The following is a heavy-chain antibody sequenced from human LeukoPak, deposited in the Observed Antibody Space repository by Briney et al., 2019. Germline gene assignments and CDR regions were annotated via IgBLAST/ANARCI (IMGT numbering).Heavy chain of an antibody. CDR3: ARQYSSGWYNYYYYYMDV. CDR2: ISVYNGNT. D-gene: IGHD6-19*01. CDR1: GYTFTSYG. Sequence: ASVKVSCKASGYTFTSYGISWVRQAPGQGLEWMGWISVYNGNTNYAQKLQGRVTMTTDTSTSTAYMELRSLRSDDTAVYYCARQYSSGWYNYYYYYMDVWGKGTTVTISS. J-gene: IGHJ6*03. V-gene: IGHV1-18*01.